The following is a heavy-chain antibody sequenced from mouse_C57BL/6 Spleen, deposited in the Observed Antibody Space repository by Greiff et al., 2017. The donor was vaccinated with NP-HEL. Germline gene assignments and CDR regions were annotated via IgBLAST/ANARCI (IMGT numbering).Heavy chain of an antibody. V-gene: IGHV5-4*01. D-gene: IGHD1-1*01. CDR1: GFTFSSYA. J-gene: IGHJ1*03. Sequence: EVQRVESGGGLVKPGGSLKLSCAASGFTFSSYAMSWVRQTPEKRLEWVATISDGGSYTYYPDNVKGRFTISRDNAKNNLYLQMSHLKSEDTAMYYCARDASTVVATRWYFDVWGTGTTVTVSS. CDR3: ARDASTVVATRWYFDV. CDR2: ISDGGSYT.